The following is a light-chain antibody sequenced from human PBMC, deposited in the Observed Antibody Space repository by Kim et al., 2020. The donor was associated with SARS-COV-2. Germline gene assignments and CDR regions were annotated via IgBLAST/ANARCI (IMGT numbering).Light chain of an antibody. CDR1: SLRSYY. V-gene: IGLV3-19*01. Sequence: VALGQTVRITCQGDSLRSYYATWYQQKPGQAPIVVMYRKNNRPSGIPERFSGSSSGNTASLTITGTQAGDEAAYYCNSRDSNDNVVFGGGTQLTVL. J-gene: IGLJ2*01. CDR3: NSRDSNDNVV. CDR2: RKN.